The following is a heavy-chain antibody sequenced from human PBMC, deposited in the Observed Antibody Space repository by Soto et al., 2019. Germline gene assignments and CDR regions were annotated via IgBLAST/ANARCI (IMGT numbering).Heavy chain of an antibody. CDR3: TTGSVEGV. D-gene: IGHD2-15*01. J-gene: IGHJ6*02. V-gene: IGHV3-15*07. Sequence: EVQLVESGGGLVQPGGSLRLTCAASGFTVSSYWMNWVRQAPGKGLEWVGRIKRKIDGEATDYAGPVKGRFTVFRDDSKSALYLQMNSLKGDDTAVYYCTTGSVEGVWGQGTTVTVS. CDR1: GFTVSSYW. CDR2: IKRKIDGEAT.